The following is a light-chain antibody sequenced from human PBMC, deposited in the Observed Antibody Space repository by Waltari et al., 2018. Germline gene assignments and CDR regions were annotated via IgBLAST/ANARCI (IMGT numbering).Light chain of an antibody. CDR1: QSVSSRY. J-gene: IGKJ2*01. Sequence: SVLTQSPGNLSLTPGERAALSCRASQSVSSRYLAWDQQKPGQAPRLLVYGASNRATGIPDRCSGSWSGTDFTLTISRLEPEEFAVYFCQQYSSAPNTFGQGTKLEIK. V-gene: IGKV3-20*01. CDR2: GAS. CDR3: QQYSSAPNT.